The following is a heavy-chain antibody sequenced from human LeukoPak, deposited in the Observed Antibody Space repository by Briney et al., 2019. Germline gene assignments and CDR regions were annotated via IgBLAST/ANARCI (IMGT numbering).Heavy chain of an antibody. CDR1: GYTFTSYG. CDR3: ARAASEVSDIAAAGY. D-gene: IGHD6-13*01. J-gene: IGHJ4*02. V-gene: IGHV1-18*01. Sequence: GASVKVSCKASGYTFTSYGISWVRQAPGQGLEWMGWISAYNGNTNYAQKLQGRVTMTTDTSTSTAYMELRSLRSDDTAVYYCARAASEVSDIAAAGYWGQGTLVTVSS. CDR2: ISAYNGNT.